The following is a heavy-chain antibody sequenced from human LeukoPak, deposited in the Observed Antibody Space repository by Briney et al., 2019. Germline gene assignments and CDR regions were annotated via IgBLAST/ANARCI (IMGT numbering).Heavy chain of an antibody. Sequence: SSQTLSLTCTVSGDSISTGGYFWSWIRQPAGKGLEWIGRIYAGGKTNYNPSLRSRVPISVDTSRNQFSLMLNSVTAADTAVYYCARMDYYGSGTYPSWFDPWGQGTLVTVSS. D-gene: IGHD3-10*01. CDR1: GDSISTGGYF. J-gene: IGHJ5*02. CDR2: IYAGGKT. V-gene: IGHV4-61*02. CDR3: ARMDYYGSGTYPSWFDP.